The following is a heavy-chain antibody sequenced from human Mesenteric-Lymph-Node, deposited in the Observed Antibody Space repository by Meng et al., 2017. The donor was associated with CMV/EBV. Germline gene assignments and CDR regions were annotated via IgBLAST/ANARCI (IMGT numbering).Heavy chain of an antibody. J-gene: IGHJ4*02. CDR1: GFSFSSNY. Sequence: GESLKISCAASGFSFSSNYMSWVRQAPGKGLEWVSGISGSGNRTYYADSVKGRFTISRDNSKNTLYLQMNSLRAEDTAVYYCAKDRDGNPDDYWGQGTLVTVSS. V-gene: IGHV3-23*01. D-gene: IGHD1-14*01. CDR3: AKDRDGNPDDY. CDR2: ISGSGNRT.